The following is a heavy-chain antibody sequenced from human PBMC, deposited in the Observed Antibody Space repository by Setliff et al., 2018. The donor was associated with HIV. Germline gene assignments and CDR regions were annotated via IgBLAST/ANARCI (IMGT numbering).Heavy chain of an antibody. D-gene: IGHD3-3*01. CDR2: MSYSGSA. V-gene: IGHV4-39*01. Sequence: PSETLSLTCTVSGGSISSRDYYWGWIRQPPGKGLEWIGSMSYSGSAYYNPSLKSRVTISVDTSKNQFSLKLSSVTAADTAVYYCARHGPEYYDFWSGYYPGGYYYYYMDVWGKGTTVTVSS. CDR3: ARHGPEYYDFWSGYYPGGYYYYYMDV. CDR1: GGSISSRDYY. J-gene: IGHJ6*03.